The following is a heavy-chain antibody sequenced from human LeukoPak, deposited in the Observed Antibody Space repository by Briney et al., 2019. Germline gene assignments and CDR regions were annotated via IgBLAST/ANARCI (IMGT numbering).Heavy chain of an antibody. Sequence: GGSLRLSCAASGFTFSEYSMAWVRQAPGKGLQFVAIISASGGPGTYNTDSARGRFTISRDNSKNTLYLQMNSLGAEDTARYYCARGSSTLTRHLDYWGQGTPFTVSS. CDR2: ISASGGPGT. CDR3: ARGSSTLTRHLDY. D-gene: IGHD4-17*01. J-gene: IGHJ4*02. CDR1: GFTFSEYS. V-gene: IGHV3-23*01.